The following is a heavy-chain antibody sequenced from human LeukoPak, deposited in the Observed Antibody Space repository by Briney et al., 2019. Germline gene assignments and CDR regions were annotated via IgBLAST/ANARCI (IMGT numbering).Heavy chain of an antibody. CDR2: MFYSGST. Sequence: SETLSLTCAVSGGSISSASHYWGWIRQPPGKGLEWVGCMFYSGSTYYNPSLKSRVTTSVDTSKNQFSLKLNSVTAADTAVYYCAGTSVWYIDYWGQGILVTVPS. J-gene: IGHJ4*02. V-gene: IGHV4-39*01. CDR3: AGTSVWYIDY. CDR1: GGSISSASHY. D-gene: IGHD6-19*01.